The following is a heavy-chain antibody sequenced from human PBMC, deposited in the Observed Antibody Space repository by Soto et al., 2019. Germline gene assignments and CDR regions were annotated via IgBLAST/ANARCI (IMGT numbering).Heavy chain of an antibody. CDR2: FSVSDGDGA. CDR3: AKDSDRDYFQH. Sequence: HRESLKISCAASGFTFSTSDLSWVRQTPEKGLEWVSGFSVSDGDGAYYADSVKGRFTISRDSFENTMYLQMSSLRVEDTAVYYCAKDSDRDYFQHWGQGTLVTVSS. J-gene: IGHJ1*01. V-gene: IGHV3-23*01. CDR1: GFTFSTSD. D-gene: IGHD3-10*01.